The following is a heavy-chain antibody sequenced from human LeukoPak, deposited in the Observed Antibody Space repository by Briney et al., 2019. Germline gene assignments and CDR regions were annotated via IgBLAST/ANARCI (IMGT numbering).Heavy chain of an antibody. J-gene: IGHJ4*02. Sequence: GGSLRLSCAASGFXFSSYAISWVRQAPGKGLEWVSAISGSGGSTYYADSVKGRFTISRDNSKNTLYLQMNSLRAEDTAVYYCAKMASQYYDSSGYSLFDYWGQGTLVTVSS. CDR3: AKMASQYYDSSGYSLFDY. D-gene: IGHD3-22*01. CDR1: GFXFSSYA. CDR2: ISGSGGST. V-gene: IGHV3-23*01.